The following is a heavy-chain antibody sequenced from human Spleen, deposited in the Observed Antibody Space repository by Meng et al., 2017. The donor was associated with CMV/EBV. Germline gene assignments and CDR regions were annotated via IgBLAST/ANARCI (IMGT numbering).Heavy chain of an antibody. CDR3: ARTKTLRGYSYGVFDH. J-gene: IGHJ4*02. D-gene: IGHD5-18*01. CDR2: TFYRSNWYN. Sequence: SQTLSLTCAISGDSVSSNSAVWNWIRQPPSRGLEWLGRTFYRSNWYNDFAVSVKSRITISADTSKNQFSLQLNPVTPEDTAVYYCARTKTLRGYSYGVFDHWGQGTLVTVSS. CDR1: GDSVSSNSAV. V-gene: IGHV6-1*01.